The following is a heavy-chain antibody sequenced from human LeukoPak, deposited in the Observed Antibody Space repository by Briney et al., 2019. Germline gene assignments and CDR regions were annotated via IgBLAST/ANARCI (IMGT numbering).Heavy chain of an antibody. D-gene: IGHD5-18*01. CDR1: GGSISSYY. CDR2: IYYSWST. J-gene: IGHJ6*03. V-gene: IGHV4-59*01. CDR3: ARTTEGGYTYGYFYYYYMDV. Sequence: PSETLSLTCTVSGGSISSYYWSWIRQPPGKGLGWIGYIYYSWSTNYTPCLKSRVNISVDTSKNQFSLKLTSVTAADTAVYYCARTTEGGYTYGYFYYYYMDVWGKGTTVTISS.